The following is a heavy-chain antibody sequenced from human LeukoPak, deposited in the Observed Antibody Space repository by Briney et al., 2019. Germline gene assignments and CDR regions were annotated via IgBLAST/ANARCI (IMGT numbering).Heavy chain of an antibody. CDR3: ASYPRYISSPPFDY. J-gene: IGHJ4*02. CDR2: INPNTGDA. D-gene: IGHD5-12*01. V-gene: IGHV1-2*02. CDR1: GYTLTGYY. Sequence: SVKVSCKASGYTLTGYYMHWVRQAPGQGLEWMGWINPNTGDADYAQKFQGRVTMTRDTTISTAYMDLSRLTFDDTAVYYCASYPRYISSPPFDYWGQGTLVTVSS.